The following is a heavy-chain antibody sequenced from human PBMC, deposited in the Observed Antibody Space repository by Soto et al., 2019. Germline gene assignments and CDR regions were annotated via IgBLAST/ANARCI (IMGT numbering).Heavy chain of an antibody. V-gene: IGHV2-70*01. CDR1: GFSLSTSGMC. CDR3: ARIPVGDIVVVPAANYYYGMDV. Sequence: SGPTLVNPTQTLTLTCTFSGFSLSTSGMCVSWIRQPPGKALEWLALIDWDDDKYYSTSLKTRLTISKDTSKNQVVLTMTNMDPVDTATYYCARIPVGDIVVVPAANYYYGMDVWGQGTTVTVSS. D-gene: IGHD2-2*01. J-gene: IGHJ6*02. CDR2: IDWDDDK.